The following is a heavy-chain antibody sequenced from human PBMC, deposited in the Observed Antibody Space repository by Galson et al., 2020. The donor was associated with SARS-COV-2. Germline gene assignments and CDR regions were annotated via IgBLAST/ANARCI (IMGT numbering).Heavy chain of an antibody. CDR3: TIGYCSSTTCYPRCDP. V-gene: IGHV3-73*01. D-gene: IGHD2-2*01. Sequence: GGSLRLSCAASGFTFSGSAIHWVRQASGKGLEWVGRIKIKANNYATAYAASVKGRFTLSRDDSKNTAYLQMNSLRSEDTAVYYCTIGYCSSTTCYPRCDPWGQGTLVTVSS. CDR1: GFTFSGSA. CDR2: IKIKANNYAT. J-gene: IGHJ5*02.